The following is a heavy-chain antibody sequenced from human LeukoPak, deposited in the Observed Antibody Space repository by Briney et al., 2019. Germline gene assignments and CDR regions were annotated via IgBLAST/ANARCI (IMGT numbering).Heavy chain of an antibody. Sequence: GGSLRLSCAASGFTFSDYYMSWIRQAPGKGLEWVSYISSSGGTIYYADSVKGRFTISRDNAKNSLYLQMNSLRAEDTAVYYCARVRGSKAYDAFDIWGQGTMVTVSS. CDR1: GFTFSDYY. J-gene: IGHJ3*02. CDR2: ISSSGGTI. CDR3: ARVRGSKAYDAFDI. V-gene: IGHV3-11*04. D-gene: IGHD3-10*01.